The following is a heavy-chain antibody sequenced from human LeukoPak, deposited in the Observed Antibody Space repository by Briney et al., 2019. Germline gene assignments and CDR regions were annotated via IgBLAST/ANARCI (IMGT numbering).Heavy chain of an antibody. J-gene: IGHJ4*02. Sequence: GGSLRLSCAASGFTFSSYSMNWVRQAPGKGLEWVSSISSSSSYIYYADSVKGRFTISRDNAKNSLYLQMNSLRAEDTAVYYCARVPLWFGELDCWGQGTLITVSS. D-gene: IGHD3-10*01. CDR2: ISSSSSYI. V-gene: IGHV3-21*01. CDR1: GFTFSSYS. CDR3: ARVPLWFGELDC.